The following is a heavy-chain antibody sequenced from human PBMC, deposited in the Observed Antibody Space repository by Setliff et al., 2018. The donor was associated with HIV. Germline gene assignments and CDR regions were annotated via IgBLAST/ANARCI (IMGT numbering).Heavy chain of an antibody. D-gene: IGHD6-13*01. J-gene: IGHJ4*02. V-gene: IGHV4-4*07. CDR1: GGSISSYY. CDR3: TREDKYGYSSSWYNF. Sequence: SETLSLTCTVSGGSISSYYWSWIRQPAGKGLEWIGGIYTSGSTNYNPSLRSGVTMSVDTSKNQFSLKLSSVTAADTAVYYCTREDKYGYSSSWYNFWGQGTLVTVSS. CDR2: IYTSGST.